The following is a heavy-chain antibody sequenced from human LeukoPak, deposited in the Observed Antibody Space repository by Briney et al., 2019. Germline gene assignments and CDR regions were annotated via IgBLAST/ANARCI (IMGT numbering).Heavy chain of an antibody. CDR1: GFTFSSYS. J-gene: IGHJ4*02. D-gene: IGHD5-18*01. CDR2: ISSSSSYI. CDR3: ARVARNTAMVKGGFDY. Sequence: GGSLRLSCAASGFTFSSYSMNWVRQAPGKGLEWVSSISSSSSYIYYADSVKGRFTISRDNAKNSLYLQMNSLRAEDTAVYYCARVARNTAMVKGGFDYWGQGTLVTVSS. V-gene: IGHV3-21*01.